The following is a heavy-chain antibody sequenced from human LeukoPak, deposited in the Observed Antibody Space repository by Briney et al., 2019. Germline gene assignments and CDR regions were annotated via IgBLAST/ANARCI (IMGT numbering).Heavy chain of an antibody. CDR3: ARAPYDILTGYSLNWFDP. CDR1: GYTFTSYA. CDR2: INAGNGNT. Sequence: GASVKVSCKASGYTFTSYAMHWVRQAPGQRLEWMGWINAGNGNTKYSQKFQGRVTITRDTSAYTGYMELRSLSSTDTAVYFCARAPYDILTGYSLNWFDPWGQGTLVTVSS. V-gene: IGHV1-3*01. D-gene: IGHD3-9*01. J-gene: IGHJ5*02.